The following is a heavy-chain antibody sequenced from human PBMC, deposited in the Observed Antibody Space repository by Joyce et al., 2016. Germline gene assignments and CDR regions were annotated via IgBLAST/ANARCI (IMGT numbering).Heavy chain of an antibody. Sequence: QVQLVESGGGVVQPGRSLRISCAASGFTVSNYGMHWVRQAPGKGLEWVAVISYDGSNKYYVDSVKGRFTISRDNSKNTLYLQMNSLRPEDTAVYYCARALGWDSNSCHDYWGQGTLVTVSS. V-gene: IGHV3-30*03. D-gene: IGHD6-13*01. CDR1: GFTVSNYG. CDR2: ISYDGSNK. CDR3: ARALGWDSNSCHDY. J-gene: IGHJ4*02.